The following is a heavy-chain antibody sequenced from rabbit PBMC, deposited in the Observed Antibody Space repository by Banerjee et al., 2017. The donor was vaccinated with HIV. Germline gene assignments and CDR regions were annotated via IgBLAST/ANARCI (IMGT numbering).Heavy chain of an antibody. CDR1: GFSFSTSYW. CDR3: ARDMRYTYGYAGYALNL. D-gene: IGHD6-1*01. V-gene: IGHV1S45*01. CDR2: IDAGSSGNT. J-gene: IGHJ4*01. Sequence: QQQLEESGGDLVKPGASLTLTCTASGFSFSTSYWICWVRQAPGKGLEWIACIDAGSSGNTYYASWAKGRFTVSRPSSTTVTLQMTSLTAADTATYFCARDMRYTYGYAGYALNLWGQGTLVTVS.